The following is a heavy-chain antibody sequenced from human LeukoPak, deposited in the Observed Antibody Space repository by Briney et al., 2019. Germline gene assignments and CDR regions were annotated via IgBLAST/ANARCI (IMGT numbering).Heavy chain of an antibody. D-gene: IGHD2-21*01. J-gene: IGHJ4*02. CDR2: IYHSGST. CDR3: ARGNSDRFPPYMDY. V-gene: IGHV4-38-2*02. Sequence: SETLSLTCTVSGYSISSTYYWGWIRQSPGKGLEWIGTIYHSGSTYYNPSLKSRVTISVDTSKNQISLRLSSVTAADTAIYYCARGNSDRFPPYMDYWGQGILVIVSS. CDR1: GYSISSTYY.